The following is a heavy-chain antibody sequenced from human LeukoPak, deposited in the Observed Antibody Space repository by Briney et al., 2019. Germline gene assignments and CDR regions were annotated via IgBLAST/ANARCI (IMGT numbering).Heavy chain of an antibody. D-gene: IGHD3-22*01. CDR2: ISGSGGST. CDR3: AKDLSYDSSGYRSDY. Sequence: PGGSLRLSCAASGFTFSSYAMSWVRQAPGKGLEWVSAISGSGGSTYYADSVKGRITISRDNSKNTLYLQMNSLRAEDTAVYYCAKDLSYDSSGYRSDYWGQGTLVTVSS. J-gene: IGHJ4*02. V-gene: IGHV3-23*01. CDR1: GFTFSSYA.